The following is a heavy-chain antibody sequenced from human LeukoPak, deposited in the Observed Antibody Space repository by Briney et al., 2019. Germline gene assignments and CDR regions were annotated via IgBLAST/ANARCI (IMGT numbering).Heavy chain of an antibody. D-gene: IGHD3-22*01. CDR2: IYTSGST. J-gene: IGHJ4*02. V-gene: IGHV4-4*07. CDR1: GGSISSYY. CDR3: ARDLGYYDTDY. Sequence: SGTLSLTCTVPGGSISSYYWSWIRQPAGKGLEWIGRIYTSGSTNYNPSLKSRVTISVDKSKNQFSLKLSSVTAADTAVYYCARDLGYYDTDYWGQGTLVTVSS.